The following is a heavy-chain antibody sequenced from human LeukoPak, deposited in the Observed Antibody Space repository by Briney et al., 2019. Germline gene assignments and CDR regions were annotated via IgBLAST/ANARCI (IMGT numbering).Heavy chain of an antibody. CDR1: GFTFSTYA. V-gene: IGHV3-64*01. Sequence: GGSLRLSCAASGFTFSTYAMHWVRQAPGKGLEYVSAINSDGSSSYYANSVKGRFTISRDNSKNTLYLQMVSLRADDMAVYYCARALYDTSGYYYGDFDYWGQGTLVTVSS. CDR2: INSDGSSS. D-gene: IGHD3-22*01. CDR3: ARALYDTSGYYYGDFDY. J-gene: IGHJ4*02.